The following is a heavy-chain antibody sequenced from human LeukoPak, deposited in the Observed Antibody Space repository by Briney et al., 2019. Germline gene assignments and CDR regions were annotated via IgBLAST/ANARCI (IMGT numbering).Heavy chain of an antibody. J-gene: IGHJ6*02. Sequence: TSETLSLTCAVYGGSFSGYYWSWIRQPPGKGLEWIGEINHSGSTNYNPSLKSRVTISVDTSKNQFSLKLSSVTAADTAVYYCARAPYCSSTSCYMYYYYGMDVWGQGTTVTVSS. CDR3: ARAPYCSSTSCYMYYYYGMDV. CDR2: INHSGST. D-gene: IGHD2-2*02. CDR1: GGSFSGYY. V-gene: IGHV4-34*01.